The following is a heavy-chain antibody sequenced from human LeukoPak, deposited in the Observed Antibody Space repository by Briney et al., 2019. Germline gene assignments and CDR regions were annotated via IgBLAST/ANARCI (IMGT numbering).Heavy chain of an antibody. J-gene: IGHJ6*03. CDR3: ARARALWLNTGIYYYLDV. V-gene: IGHV4-61*02. CDR2: IYISGGA. CDR1: GGSLCSGSDY. D-gene: IGHD3-10*01. Sequence: PSDTLSLTCTVSGGSLCSGSDYWRSVPQPAAGGLEWIVGIYISGGANYNPSLKSRDTISVDTSKNQFSLKLSSVTAADTAVYYCARARALWLNTGIYYYLDVWGKGTTVTVSS.